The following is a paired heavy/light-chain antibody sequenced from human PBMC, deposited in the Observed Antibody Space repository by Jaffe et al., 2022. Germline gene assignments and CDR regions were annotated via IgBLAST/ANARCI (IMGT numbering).Light chain of an antibody. V-gene: IGKV1-27*01. CDR1: QGISNY. CDR3: QKYNSAPRGFT. Sequence: DIQMTQSPSSLSASVGDRVTITCRASQGISNYLAWYQQKPGKVPKLLIYAASTLQSGVPSRFSGSGSGTDFTLTISSLQPEDVATYYCQKYNSAPRGFTFGPGTKVDIK. J-gene: IGKJ3*01. CDR2: AAS.
Heavy chain of an antibody. CDR2: IYYSGST. CDR3: ARVGILRYFDWLLDPEAYYFDY. CDR1: GGSISSYY. J-gene: IGHJ4*02. D-gene: IGHD3-9*01. V-gene: IGHV4-59*01. Sequence: QVQLQESGPGLVKPSETLSLTCTVSGGSISSYYWSWIRQPPGKGLEWIGYIYYSGSTNYNPSLKSRVTISVDTSKNQFSLKLSSVTAADTAVYYCARVGILRYFDWLLDPEAYYFDYWGQGTLVTVSS.